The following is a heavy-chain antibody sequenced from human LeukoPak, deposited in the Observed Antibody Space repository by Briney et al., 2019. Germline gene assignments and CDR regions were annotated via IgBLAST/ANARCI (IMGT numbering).Heavy chain of an antibody. J-gene: IGHJ6*03. Sequence: GGSLRLSCAASGFSFSTYSMSWVRQAPGKGLEWVSSISSNSRHIYYADSVKGRFTISRDNAKKSLYLQLKSLRGDDTAVYYCARDGDSSSSGHYYFYMDVWGKGTTVTVSS. V-gene: IGHV3-21*01. CDR1: GFSFSTYS. CDR2: ISSNSRHI. D-gene: IGHD6-6*01. CDR3: ARDGDSSSSGHYYFYMDV.